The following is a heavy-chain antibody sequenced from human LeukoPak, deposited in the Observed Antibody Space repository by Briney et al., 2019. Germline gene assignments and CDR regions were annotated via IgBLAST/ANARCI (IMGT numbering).Heavy chain of an antibody. CDR2: ISWNSGSI. D-gene: IGHD3-10*01. J-gene: IGHJ3*02. Sequence: GRSLRLSCAASGFTFDDYAMHWVRHAPGKGLEWVSGISWNSGSIGYADSVKGRFTISRDNAKNSLYLQTNSLRAEDTALYYCAKGVRITMVRGAFDIWGQGTMVTVSS. CDR1: GFTFDDYA. CDR3: AKGVRITMVRGAFDI. V-gene: IGHV3-9*01.